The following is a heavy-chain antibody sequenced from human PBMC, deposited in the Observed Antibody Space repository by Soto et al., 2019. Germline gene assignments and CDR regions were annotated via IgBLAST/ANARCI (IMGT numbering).Heavy chain of an antibody. CDR1: GYTFTGYY. CDR2: INPNSGGT. V-gene: IGHV1-2*04. J-gene: IGHJ3*02. Sequence: ASVKVSCKASGYTFTGYYMHWVRQAPGQGLEWMGWINPNSGGTNYAQKFQGWVTMTRDTSISTAYMELSRLRSDDTAVYYCARNSVPNSSSDAFDIWGQGTMVTVSS. D-gene: IGHD6-6*01. CDR3: ARNSVPNSSSDAFDI.